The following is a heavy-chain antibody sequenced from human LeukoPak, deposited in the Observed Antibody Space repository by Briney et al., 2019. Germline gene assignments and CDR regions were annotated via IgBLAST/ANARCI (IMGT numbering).Heavy chain of an antibody. CDR2: ISGSGSLI. J-gene: IGHJ1*01. V-gene: IGHV3-23*01. Sequence: GGSLRLSCVDSGFTFSTYGVNWVRQAPGKGLEWVSAISGSGSLIYYADSVKGRFTTSRDNSKNTLYLQLNSLRAEGTAVYYCAKASGSSATRVYFQHWGQGTLVTVSS. CDR1: GFTFSTYG. D-gene: IGHD6-6*01. CDR3: AKASGSSATRVYFQH.